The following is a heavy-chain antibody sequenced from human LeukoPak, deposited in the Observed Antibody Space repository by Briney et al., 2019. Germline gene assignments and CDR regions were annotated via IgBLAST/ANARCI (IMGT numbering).Heavy chain of an antibody. V-gene: IGHV3-7*05. D-gene: IGHD2-21*02. CDR1: GFTFGSYW. CDR3: ARDCGSDCSQAFDL. CDR2: IKQDGTQK. J-gene: IGHJ3*01. Sequence: PGGSLRLSCAASGFTFGSYWMSWVRQAPGRGLEWVADIKQDGTQKYYVDSVEGRITISRDNIKNSLYLQANSLRVEDTAVYYCARDCGSDCSQAFDLWGQGTMVTVSS.